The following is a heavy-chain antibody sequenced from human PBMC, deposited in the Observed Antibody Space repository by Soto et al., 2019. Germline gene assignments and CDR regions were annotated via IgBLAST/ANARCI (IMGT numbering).Heavy chain of an antibody. D-gene: IGHD3-10*01. CDR3: ARDPRGLLGSHGMDV. J-gene: IGHJ6*02. V-gene: IGHV3-11*06. CDR1: GFTFSDYY. CDR2: ISSSSSYT. Sequence: QVQLVESGGGLVKPGGSLRLSCAASGFTFSDYYMSWIRQAPGKGLERVSYISSSSSYTNYADSVKGRFTISRDNAKNSLYLQMNSLRAEDTAVYYCARDPRGLLGSHGMDVWGQGTTVTVSS.